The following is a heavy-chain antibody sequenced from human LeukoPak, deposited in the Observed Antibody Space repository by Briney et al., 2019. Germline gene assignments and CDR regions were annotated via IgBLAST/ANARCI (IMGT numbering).Heavy chain of an antibody. CDR3: AREATATVTDWFDP. D-gene: IGHD4-17*01. J-gene: IGHJ5*02. Sequence: PSETLSLTCTVSGGSISSSSYYWGWIRQPPGKGLEWIGSIYYSGSTYYNPSLKSRVTISVDTSKNQFSLKLSSVTAADTAVYYCAREATATVTDWFDPWGQGTLVTVSS. CDR2: IYYSGST. V-gene: IGHV4-39*02. CDR1: GGSISSSSYY.